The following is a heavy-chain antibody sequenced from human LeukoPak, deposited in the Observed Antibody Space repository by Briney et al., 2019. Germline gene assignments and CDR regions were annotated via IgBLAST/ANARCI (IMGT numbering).Heavy chain of an antibody. J-gene: IGHJ4*02. CDR1: GGSISSYY. CDR2: IYYSGST. V-gene: IGHV4-59*08. D-gene: IGHD4-23*01. Sequence: SETPSLTCTVSGGSISSYYWSWIRQPPGKGLEWIGYIYYSGSTNYNPSLKSRVTISVDTSKNQFSLKLSSVTAADTAVYYCARLDTVDKMGFDYWGQGTLVTVSS. CDR3: ARLDTVDKMGFDY.